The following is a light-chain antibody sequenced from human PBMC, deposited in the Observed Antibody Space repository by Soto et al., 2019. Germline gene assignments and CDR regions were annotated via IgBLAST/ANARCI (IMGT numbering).Light chain of an antibody. V-gene: IGKV3-11*01. J-gene: IGKJ5*01. CDR3: QVRTNWPTA. CDR2: DAS. Sequence: EIVMTQSPATLSAPPGERATLSRRASQSVSSNLAWFQQKPGQAPRILIYDASNRATGIPARFSGTGSGTDFTLTINKLETEDFAVYDCQVRTNWPTAFGRGTRLEIK. CDR1: QSVSSN.